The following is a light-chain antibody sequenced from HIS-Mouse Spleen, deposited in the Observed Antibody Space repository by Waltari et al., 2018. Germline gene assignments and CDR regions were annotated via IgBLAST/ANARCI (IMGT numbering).Light chain of an antibody. CDR2: EDS. CDR3: QVWDSSSDHVV. V-gene: IGLV3-21*03. CDR1: NIGSKS. Sequence: SYVLTQPPSVSVAPGKTARITCGGNNIGSKSVHWYQQKPGQAPVLVVYEDSGRASEIPGRFSVSNSGNTATLTIGRVEAGDEADYYCQVWDSSSDHVVFGGGTKLTVL. J-gene: IGLJ2*01.